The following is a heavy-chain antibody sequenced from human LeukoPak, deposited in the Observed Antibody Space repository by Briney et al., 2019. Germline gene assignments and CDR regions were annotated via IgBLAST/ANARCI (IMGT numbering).Heavy chain of an antibody. J-gene: IGHJ4*02. Sequence: GGSLRLSCAASGFTFSSYSMNWVRQAPGKGLEWVSSISSSSSYIYYADSVKGRFTISRDNAKNSLYLQMSSLRAEDTAMYYCARVQTYSSSWYGDYFDYWGQGTLVTVSS. CDR1: GFTFSSYS. V-gene: IGHV3-21*01. D-gene: IGHD6-13*01. CDR3: ARVQTYSSSWYGDYFDY. CDR2: ISSSSSYI.